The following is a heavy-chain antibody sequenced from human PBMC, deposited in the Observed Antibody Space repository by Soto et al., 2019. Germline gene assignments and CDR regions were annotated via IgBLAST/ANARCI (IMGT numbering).Heavy chain of an antibody. J-gene: IGHJ3*02. V-gene: IGHV4-34*01. CDR2: INHSGST. D-gene: IGHD2-2*01. Sequence: SETLSLTCAVYGGSFSGYYWSWIRQPPGKGLEWIGEINHSGSTNYNPSLKSRVTISVDTSKNQFSLKLSSVTAADTAVYYCATALPYCSSTSCDLGDAFDIWGQGAMVTVSS. CDR1: GGSFSGYY. CDR3: ATALPYCSSTSCDLGDAFDI.